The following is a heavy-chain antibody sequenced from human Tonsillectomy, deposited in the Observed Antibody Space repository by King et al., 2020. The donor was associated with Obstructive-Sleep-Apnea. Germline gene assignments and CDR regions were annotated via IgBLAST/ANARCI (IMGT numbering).Heavy chain of an antibody. CDR2: IKQDGSEK. CDR1: GFTFGSYW. J-gene: IGHJ4*02. CDR3: ARGGIVVVVAALDY. Sequence: VQLVQSGGGLVQPGGSLRLSCAASGFTFGSYWMSWVRQAPGKGLEWVANIKQDGSEKYYVDSVKGRFTISRDNAKNSLYLQMNSLRAEDTAVYYCARGGIVVVVAALDYWGQGTLVTVSS. D-gene: IGHD2-15*01. V-gene: IGHV3-7*01.